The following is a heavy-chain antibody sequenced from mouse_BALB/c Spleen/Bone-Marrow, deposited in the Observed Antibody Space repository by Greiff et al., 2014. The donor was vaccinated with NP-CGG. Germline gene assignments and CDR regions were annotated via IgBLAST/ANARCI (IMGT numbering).Heavy chain of an antibody. CDR3: ARGSPWFAY. CDR1: GYTFTYYV. CDR2: IYPGSGST. V-gene: IGHV1-77*01. Sequence: VQLVESGPELVKPGASVKMSCKASGYTFTYYVISWVKQRTGQGLEWIGEIYPGSGSTYYNEKFKGKATLTADKSSNTAYMQLSSLTSEDSAVYFCARGSPWFAYWGQGTLVTVSA. J-gene: IGHJ3*01.